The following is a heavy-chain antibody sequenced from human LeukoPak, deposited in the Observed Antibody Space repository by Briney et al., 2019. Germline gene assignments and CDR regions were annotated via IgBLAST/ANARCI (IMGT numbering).Heavy chain of an antibody. V-gene: IGHV1-8*01. CDR2: MNPNSGNT. J-gene: IGHJ5*02. CDR3: ARGRRITIFGVVINRYNWFDP. CDR1: GYTFTSYD. Sequence: ASVKVSCKASGYTFTSYDINWVRQATGQGLEWMGLMNPNSGNTGYAQKFQGRVTMTRNTSISTAYMELSSLRSEDTAVYYCARGRRITIFGVVINRYNWFDPWGQGTLVTVSS. D-gene: IGHD3-3*01.